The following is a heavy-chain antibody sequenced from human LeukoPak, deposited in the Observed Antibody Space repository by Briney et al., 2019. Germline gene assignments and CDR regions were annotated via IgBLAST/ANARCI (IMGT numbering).Heavy chain of an antibody. V-gene: IGHV3-30*18. CDR1: GFIFSNYG. J-gene: IGHJ1*01. Sequence: TGGSLRLSCAASGFIFSNYGMHWVRQAPGKGLGWVAVISYDESNKFYRDSVKGRFTISRDNSKNMLYLQVNSLRAEDTAVYYCEKELRGYSYGEHWGQGILVTVSS. CDR2: ISYDESNK. CDR3: EKELRGYSYGEH. D-gene: IGHD5-18*01.